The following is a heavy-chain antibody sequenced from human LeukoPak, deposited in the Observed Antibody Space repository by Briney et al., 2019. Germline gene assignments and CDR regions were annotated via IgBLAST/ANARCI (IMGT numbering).Heavy chain of an antibody. V-gene: IGHV1-2*02. Sequence: GASVKVSCKASVYSFTAYYIHWVRQAPGQGLEWMGWMNPKSPGTNYAQKFQGRVTKTRDTSISTAYMELSSLTSDDSAVYYCARDPAQSYYTDVWGIGTTVTVSS. J-gene: IGHJ6*03. CDR3: ARDPAQSYYTDV. CDR1: VYSFTAYY. CDR2: MNPKSPGT.